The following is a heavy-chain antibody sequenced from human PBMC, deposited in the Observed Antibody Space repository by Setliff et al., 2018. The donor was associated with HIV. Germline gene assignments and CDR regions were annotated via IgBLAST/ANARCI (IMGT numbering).Heavy chain of an antibody. CDR3: ARDRDNFWSGPFDY. J-gene: IGHJ4*02. Sequence: ASVKVSCKAFGGTVTGHSIHWVRQAPGQRLEWMGWLNTGNGKTKYSQRFQDRVTFTRDTSARTAYMELRSLRSEDSAVYYCARDRDNFWSGPFDYWGQGTLVTVSS. CDR2: LNTGNGKT. D-gene: IGHD3-3*01. CDR1: GGTVTGHS. V-gene: IGHV1-3*04.